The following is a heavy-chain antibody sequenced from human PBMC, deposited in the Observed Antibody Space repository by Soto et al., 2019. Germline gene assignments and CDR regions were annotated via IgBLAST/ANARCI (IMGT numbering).Heavy chain of an antibody. CDR1: GYTFTSYY. CDR2: INPSGGST. J-gene: IGHJ4*02. V-gene: IGHV1-46*01. D-gene: IGHD3-22*01. Sequence: QVQLVQSGAEVKKPGASVKVSCKASGYTFTSYYMHWVRQAPGQGLEWMGIINPSGGSTSYAQKCQGRVTMTRDTSTSTVYMELSSLRSEDTAVYYCARATGGYDSSGYQRYYFDYWGQGTLVTVSS. CDR3: ARATGGYDSSGYQRYYFDY.